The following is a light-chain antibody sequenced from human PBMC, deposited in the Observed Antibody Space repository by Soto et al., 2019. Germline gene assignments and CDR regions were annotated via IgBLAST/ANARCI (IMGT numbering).Light chain of an antibody. CDR2: DNN. J-gene: IGLJ2*01. V-gene: IGLV1-51*01. CDR1: SSNIGNNY. CDR3: GTWDSSLSAGV. Sequence: QSVLTQPPSVSAAPGQTVTISCSGSSSNIGNNYVSWYQQLPGTAPKLLIYDNNKQPSGIPDRFSGSKSGTSATLGITGLQTGDEADYYCGTWDSSLSAGVFGGGTKVTVL.